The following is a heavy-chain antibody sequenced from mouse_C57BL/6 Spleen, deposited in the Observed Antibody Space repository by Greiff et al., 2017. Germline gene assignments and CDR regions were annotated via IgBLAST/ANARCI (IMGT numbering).Heavy chain of an antibody. Sequence: EVKLVESGAGLVKPGGSLKLSCAASGFTFSSYAMSWVRQTPEKRLEWVAYISSGGDYIYYAAPVKGRFTFSRDNARNTLYLQMSSLKSEDTAMYYCTRDNWYFDDWGQGTALTVSS. CDR2: ISSGGDYI. V-gene: IGHV5-9-1*02. J-gene: IGHJ2*01. CDR1: GFTFSSYA. CDR3: TRDNWYFDD. D-gene: IGHD4-1*02.